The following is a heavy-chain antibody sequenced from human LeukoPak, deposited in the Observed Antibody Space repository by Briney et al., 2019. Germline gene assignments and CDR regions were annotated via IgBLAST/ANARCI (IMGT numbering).Heavy chain of an antibody. Sequence: GESLRLSRAASGVTLRNYGLSWVRHTPGKGLEWVSAIRGSGDTTFYADSVKGRFTISRDNSENTVYLQMNSLRAEDTAVYYCEKRGDKLDLIWGQGTLVTVSS. J-gene: IGHJ4*02. CDR3: EKRGDKLDLI. CDR1: GVTLRNYG. V-gene: IGHV3-23*01. D-gene: IGHD2-21*02. CDR2: IRGSGDTT.